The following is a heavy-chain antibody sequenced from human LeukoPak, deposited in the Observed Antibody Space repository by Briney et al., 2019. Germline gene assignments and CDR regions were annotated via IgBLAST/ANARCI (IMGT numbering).Heavy chain of an antibody. CDR3: ASDFNFWSGYYGY. CDR1: GFTFSGFW. CDR2: INEDGSEK. D-gene: IGHD3-3*01. V-gene: IGHV3-7*01. Sequence: GGSLRLSCAASGFTFSGFWMTWVRQAPGKGLEWVANINEDGSEKYYVDSVKGRFTISRDNAKNSLYLQMNSLRAEDTAVYYCASDFNFWSGYYGYWGQGTLVTVSS. J-gene: IGHJ4*02.